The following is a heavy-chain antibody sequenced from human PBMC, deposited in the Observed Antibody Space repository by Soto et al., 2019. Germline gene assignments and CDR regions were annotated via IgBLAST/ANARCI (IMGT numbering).Heavy chain of an antibody. CDR1: GGSISSYY. J-gene: IGHJ6*02. V-gene: IGHV4-4*07. CDR3: ARDLVNDFWSGYYSPVYYYYGMDV. Sequence: SETLSLTCTVSGGSISSYYWSWIRQPAGKGLEWIGRIYTSGSTNYNPSLKSRVTMSVDTSKNQFSLKLSSVTAADTAVYYCARDLVNDFWSGYYSPVYYYYGMDVWGQGTTVTVPS. D-gene: IGHD3-3*01. CDR2: IYTSGST.